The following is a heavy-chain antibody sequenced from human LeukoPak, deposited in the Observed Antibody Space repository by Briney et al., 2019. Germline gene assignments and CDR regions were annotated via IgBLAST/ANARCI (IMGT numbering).Heavy chain of an antibody. CDR1: GASISSSTYY. D-gene: IGHD4-17*01. Sequence: SETLSLTCTVSGASISSSTYYWGWIRQPPGKGLEWIGSIYYSGSSYSNPSLKSRVTISVDTSKNQFSLKLSSVTAADTAVYYCAIKDYGDYEAFDVCGQGTLVTVSS. V-gene: IGHV4-39*01. CDR3: AIKDYGDYEAFDV. CDR2: IYYSGSS. J-gene: IGHJ4*02.